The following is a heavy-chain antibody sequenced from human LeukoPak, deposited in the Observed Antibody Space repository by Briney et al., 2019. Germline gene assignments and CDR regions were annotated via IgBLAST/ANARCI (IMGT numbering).Heavy chain of an antibody. CDR1: GFIFTDHW. Sequence: PGGSLRLSCVASGFIFTDHWMSWVRQAPGKGLDWVANIKEDGSAKFYADSVRGRFTISRDNAKNSVYLEMNNLRVEDTAVYYCARAVDVADYWGRGTLVTVSS. CDR2: IKEDGSAK. CDR3: ARAVDVADY. D-gene: IGHD3-16*01. V-gene: IGHV3-7*01. J-gene: IGHJ4*02.